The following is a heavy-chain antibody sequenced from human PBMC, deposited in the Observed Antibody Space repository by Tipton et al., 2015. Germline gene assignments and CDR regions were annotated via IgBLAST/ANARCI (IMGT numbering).Heavy chain of an antibody. CDR1: GFIFSSYG. Sequence: SLRLSCAASGFIFSSYGMHWVRQAPGKGLEWVAVISYDGTNMYYADSVKGRFTISRDNSKNTLYLQMNSLRAEDTAVYYCARDSRRWPLGASDIWGQGTMVTVSS. CDR3: ARDSRRWPLGASDI. D-gene: IGHD5-24*01. V-gene: IGHV3-30*03. CDR2: ISYDGTNM. J-gene: IGHJ3*02.